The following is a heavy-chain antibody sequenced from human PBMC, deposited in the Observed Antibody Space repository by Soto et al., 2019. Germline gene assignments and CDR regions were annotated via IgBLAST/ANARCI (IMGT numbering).Heavy chain of an antibody. D-gene: IGHD1-26*01. V-gene: IGHV3-66*01. J-gene: IGHJ4*02. CDR2: IYSGGST. Sequence: EVQLVESGGGLVQPGGSLRLSCAASGFTVSSNYMCWVRQAPGKGLEWVAVIYSGGSTYYADSMKGRFIISRDNSENTLFLQMNSLRAEDTAVYYCGRDKAVGATDYWGQGTLVTVS. CDR3: GRDKAVGATDY. CDR1: GFTVSSNY.